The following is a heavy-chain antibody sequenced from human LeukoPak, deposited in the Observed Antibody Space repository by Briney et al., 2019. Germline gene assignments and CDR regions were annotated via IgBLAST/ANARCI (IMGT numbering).Heavy chain of an antibody. CDR3: ARPDMRYCSSTSCSKKSAYYYYGMDV. Sequence: SVKVSCKASGGTFSSYAISWVRQAPGQGLEWMGGIIPILGIANYAQKFQGRVTITADKSTSTAYMELSSLRSEDTAVYYCARPDMRYCSSTSCSKKSAYYYYGMDVWGQGTTVTVSS. D-gene: IGHD2-2*01. CDR1: GGTFSSYA. J-gene: IGHJ6*02. V-gene: IGHV1-69*10. CDR2: IIPILGIA.